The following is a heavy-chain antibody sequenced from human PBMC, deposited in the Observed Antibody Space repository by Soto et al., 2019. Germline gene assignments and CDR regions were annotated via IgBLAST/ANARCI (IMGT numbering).Heavy chain of an antibody. Sequence: GASVKVSCKASVVTFRSYAISWVRQAPGQGLEWMGGIIPILGTTNCAERFRCRVSITADESTSTAYVELSRLRSEDTDVYYCGGPFRYGSGTFDAFDIWGQGTMVTVSS. CDR2: IIPILGTT. V-gene: IGHV1-69*13. CDR3: GGPFRYGSGTFDAFDI. D-gene: IGHD3-10*01. J-gene: IGHJ3*02. CDR1: VVTFRSYA.